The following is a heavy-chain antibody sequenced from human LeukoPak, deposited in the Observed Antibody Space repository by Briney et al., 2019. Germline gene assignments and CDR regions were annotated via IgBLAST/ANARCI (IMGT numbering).Heavy chain of an antibody. Sequence: GGSLRLSCAASGFTFSSYAMSWVRQASGKGLEWVSAISGSGTNTYYADSVKGRFTISRDNAKNSLYLQMNSLRAEDTAVYYCAVAGSGYSPRGGYWGQGTLVTASS. D-gene: IGHD3-22*01. J-gene: IGHJ4*02. CDR3: AVAGSGYSPRGGY. CDR2: ISGSGTNT. CDR1: GFTFSSYA. V-gene: IGHV3-23*01.